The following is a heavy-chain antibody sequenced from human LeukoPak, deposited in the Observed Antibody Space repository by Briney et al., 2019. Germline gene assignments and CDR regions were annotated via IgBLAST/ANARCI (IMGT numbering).Heavy chain of an antibody. CDR3: TTDLPYYYDSSGLRAFDI. J-gene: IGHJ3*02. V-gene: IGHV3-23*01. CDR1: GFTFSSYA. Sequence: GGSLRLSCAASGFTFSSYAMSWVRQAPGKGLEWVSAISGSGGSTYYADSVKGRFTISRDNSKNTLYLQMNSLKTEDTAVYYCTTDLPYYYDSSGLRAFDIWGQGTMVTVSS. D-gene: IGHD3-22*01. CDR2: ISGSGGST.